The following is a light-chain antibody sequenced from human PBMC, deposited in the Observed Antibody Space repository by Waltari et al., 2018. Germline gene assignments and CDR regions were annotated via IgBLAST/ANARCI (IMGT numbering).Light chain of an antibody. CDR3: ATWDYSLDGQV. CDR1: RSNIGAEV. CDR2: STN. Sequence: QSVLTQPPSASGTPGQRVTISCSGSRSNIGAEVVNWYQVLPGTAPRLLIYSTNKRPSGVPERFSDSKSGPSASLALSGLQSEDEADYYCATWDYSLDGQVFGGGTKLTVL. V-gene: IGLV1-44*01. J-gene: IGLJ3*02.